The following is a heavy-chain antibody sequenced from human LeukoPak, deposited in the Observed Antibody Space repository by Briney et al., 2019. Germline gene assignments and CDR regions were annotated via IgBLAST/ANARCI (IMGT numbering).Heavy chain of an antibody. CDR3: ARRSGELFGY. D-gene: IGHD3-16*01. V-gene: IGHV5-51*01. CDR2: IYPGDSDT. CDR1: GYSITSYW. Sequence: GESLKISCKGSGYSITSYWIVWLRQLPRKGLEWIGTIYPGDSDTRYSPSFQGQVTISADKSISTAYLQWSSLKASDTAMYYCARRSGELFGYWGQGTLVTVSS. J-gene: IGHJ4*02.